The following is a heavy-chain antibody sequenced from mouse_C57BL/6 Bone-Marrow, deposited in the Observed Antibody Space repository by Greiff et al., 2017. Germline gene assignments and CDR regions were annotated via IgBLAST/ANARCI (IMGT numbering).Heavy chain of an antibody. J-gene: IGHJ1*03. V-gene: IGHV1-15*01. CDR3: TTVLNWYFDV. CDR2: IDPETGGT. CDR1: GYTFTDYE. Sequence: QVQLQQSGAELVRPGASVTLSCKASGYTFTDYEMHWVKQTPVHGLEWIGAIDPETGGTAYNQKFKGKAILTADKSSSTAYMELRSLTSEDSAVYYCTTVLNWYFDVWGTGTTGTVSS.